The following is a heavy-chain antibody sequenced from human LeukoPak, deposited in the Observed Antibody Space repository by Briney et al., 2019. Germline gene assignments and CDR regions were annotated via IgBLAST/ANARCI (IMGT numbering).Heavy chain of an antibody. Sequence: PSETLSLTCAVYGGSFSGYYWSWIRQPPGKGLEWIGEINHSGSTNYNPSLKSRVTISVGTSKNQFSLKLSSVTAADTAVYYCARVAGTTYYDILTGYYFSDLPYYYYYMDVWGKGTTVTVSS. J-gene: IGHJ6*03. CDR1: GGSFSGYY. V-gene: IGHV4-34*01. CDR3: ARVAGTTYYDILTGYYFSDLPYYYYYMDV. D-gene: IGHD3-9*01. CDR2: INHSGST.